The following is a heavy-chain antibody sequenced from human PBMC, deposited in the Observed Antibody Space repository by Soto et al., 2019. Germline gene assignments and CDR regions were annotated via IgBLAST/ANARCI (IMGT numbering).Heavy chain of an antibody. V-gene: IGHV4-34*01. CDR3: ARRTAGTNFDS. D-gene: IGHD3-10*01. Sequence: QVPLQQWGAGLLKPSETLSLTCAVYGGSFSGYYWSWIRQPPGKGLEWIGEINHSGSTNYHPSLKSRVTISVYTSKNQFSLKLTSVTAADTAVYYCARRTAGTNFDSWGQGTLVTASS. J-gene: IGHJ4*02. CDR2: INHSGST. CDR1: GGSFSGYY.